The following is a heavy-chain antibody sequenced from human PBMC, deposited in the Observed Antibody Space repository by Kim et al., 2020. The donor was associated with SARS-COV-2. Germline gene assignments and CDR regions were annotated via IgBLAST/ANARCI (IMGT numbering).Heavy chain of an antibody. D-gene: IGHD6-6*01. V-gene: IGHV1-24*01. J-gene: IGHJ5*02. Sequence: ARKFQGGVTMTEDKSTDTAYMELSSLRSEDTAVYYCATTAAFSSSSWFDPWGQGTLVTVSS. CDR3: ATTAAFSSSSWFDP.